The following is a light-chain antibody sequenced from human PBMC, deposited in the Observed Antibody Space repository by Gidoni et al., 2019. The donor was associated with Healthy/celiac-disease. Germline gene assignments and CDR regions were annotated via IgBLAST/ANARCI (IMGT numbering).Light chain of an antibody. CDR2: GNS. CDR3: QSYDSSLSGHVV. J-gene: IGLJ2*01. V-gene: IGLV1-40*01. CDR1: SSNIGAGYD. Sequence: QSVLTQPPSLSGAPGQRVTIPCTGSSSNIGAGYDVHWYQQLPGTAPKLLIYGNSNRPSGVPDRFSGSKSGTAASLAITGLQAEDEADYYCQSYDSSLSGHVVFGGGTKRTVL.